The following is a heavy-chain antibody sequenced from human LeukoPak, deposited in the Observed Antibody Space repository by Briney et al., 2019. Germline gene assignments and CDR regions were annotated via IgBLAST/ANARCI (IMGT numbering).Heavy chain of an antibody. CDR1: GFTFSGSA. CDR3: TRHTGDCSSASCYGDPYFDY. Sequence: GGSLRLSCAASGFTFSGSAMHWVRQASGKGLEWVGRIRSKANSYATAYAASVKGRFTISRDDSKNTAYLQMNSLKTEDTAVYYCTRHTGDCSSASCYGDPYFDYWGQGTLVTVSS. J-gene: IGHJ4*02. D-gene: IGHD2-2*01. V-gene: IGHV3-73*01. CDR2: IRSKANSYAT.